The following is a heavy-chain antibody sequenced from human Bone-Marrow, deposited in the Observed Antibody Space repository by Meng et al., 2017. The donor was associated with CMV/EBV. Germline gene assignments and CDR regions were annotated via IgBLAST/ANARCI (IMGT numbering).Heavy chain of an antibody. D-gene: IGHD6-19*01. J-gene: IGHJ4*02. Sequence: GESLKISCAASGFTFSNYAIHWVRQAPGKGLEWVAVISYDGSNEYYSDSVKGRFTISRDNSKNTLYLQMNSLRAEDTAVYYCARLIAVAGTGDYWGQGTRVTGSS. CDR2: ISYDGSNE. V-gene: IGHV3-30*04. CDR1: GFTFSNYA. CDR3: ARLIAVAGTGDY.